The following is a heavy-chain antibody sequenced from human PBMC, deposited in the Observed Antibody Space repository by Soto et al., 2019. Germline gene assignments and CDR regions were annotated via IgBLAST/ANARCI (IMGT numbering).Heavy chain of an antibody. CDR1: GFTFSNAW. Sequence: EVQLVESGGGLVKPGGSVRLSCAASGFTFSNAWTSWVRQAPGKGLEWVGRIKSKSAGGTTEYDAPVKDRFTISRDDSKNTLYLQMNSLKIEDTAVYYCARGHRSSGKIFDSWGQGTLVTVSS. CDR3: ARGHRSSGKIFDS. V-gene: IGHV3-15*01. CDR2: IKSKSAGGTT. J-gene: IGHJ4*02. D-gene: IGHD3-22*01.